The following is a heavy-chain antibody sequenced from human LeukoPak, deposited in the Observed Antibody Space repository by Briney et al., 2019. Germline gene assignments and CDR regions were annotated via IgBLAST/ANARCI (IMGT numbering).Heavy chain of an antibody. J-gene: IGHJ5*02. Sequence: PSETLSLTCTVSGGSISSSSYYWGWIRQPPGKGLEWIGSIYYSGSTYYNPSLKSRVTISVDTSKNQFSLKLSSVTAADTAVYYCARGGDLGYCSGGSCYSENWFDPWGQGTLVTVSS. D-gene: IGHD2-15*01. CDR3: ARGGDLGYCSGGSCYSENWFDP. V-gene: IGHV4-39*07. CDR2: IYYSGST. CDR1: GGSISSSSYY.